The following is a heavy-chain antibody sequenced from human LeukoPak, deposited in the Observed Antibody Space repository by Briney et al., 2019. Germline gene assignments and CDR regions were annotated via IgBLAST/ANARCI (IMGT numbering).Heavy chain of an antibody. V-gene: IGHV4-34*01. CDR1: GGSFSNYY. J-gene: IGHJ6*02. CDR2: INHSGST. CDR3: ARGPLYYGMDV. Sequence: PSETLSLTCIFYGGSFSNYYWSWIRQPPGKGLEWIGEINHSGSTNYNPSLKSRVIIPVDTSKKQFSLRLSSVTAADTAIYYCARGPLYYGMDVWGQGTTVTVSS.